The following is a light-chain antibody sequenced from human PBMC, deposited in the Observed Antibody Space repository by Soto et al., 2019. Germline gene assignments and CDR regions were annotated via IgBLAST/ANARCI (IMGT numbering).Light chain of an antibody. CDR1: RTISNN. J-gene: IGKJ2*01. CDR3: QQYNNWPHT. Sequence: EVVMTQSPTTLSVSPGERVTLSCRASRTISNNLAWYRKKPGQAPSLLIYGISTRATGLPARFSRSGSGTEFTLTISSLQSDDFALYYCQQYNNWPHTFGQGTKLEIK. V-gene: IGKV3-15*01. CDR2: GIS.